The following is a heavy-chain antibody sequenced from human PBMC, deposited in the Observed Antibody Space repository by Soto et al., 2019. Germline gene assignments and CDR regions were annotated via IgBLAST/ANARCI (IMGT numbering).Heavy chain of an antibody. CDR1: GFTFSSYG. CDR2: IWYDGSNK. CDR3: SIDRYLDHDSRGYLFDN. D-gene: IGHD3-22*01. J-gene: IGHJ4*02. V-gene: IGHV3-33*01. Sequence: PGGSLRLSCAASGFTFSSYGMHWVRQAPGKGLEWVAVIWYDGSNKYYADSVKGRFTVSRDNSKNTLYLQMNSLRAEDTAVYYCSIDRYLDHDSRGYLFDNWGQGTLVTVTS.